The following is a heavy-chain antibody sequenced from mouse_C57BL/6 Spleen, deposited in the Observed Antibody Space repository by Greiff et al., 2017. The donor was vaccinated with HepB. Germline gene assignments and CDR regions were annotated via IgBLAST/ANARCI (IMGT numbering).Heavy chain of an antibody. D-gene: IGHD1-1*01. CDR2: INPSTGGT. Sequence: VQLQQSGPELVKPGAPVKISCKASGYSFTGYYMNWVKQSPEKSLEWIGEINPSTGGTTYNQKFKAKATLTVDKSSSTAYMQLKSLTSEDSAVYYCARGGFITTVGGYFDVWGTGTTVTVSS. V-gene: IGHV1-42*01. CDR1: GYSFTGYY. CDR3: ARGGFITTVGGYFDV. J-gene: IGHJ1*03.